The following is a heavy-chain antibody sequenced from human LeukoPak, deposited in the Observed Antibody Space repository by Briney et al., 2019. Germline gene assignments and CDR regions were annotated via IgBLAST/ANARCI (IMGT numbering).Heavy chain of an antibody. Sequence: SETLSLTCTVSGGSISSYYCSWIRQAPGKGLEWIGEINHSGNTNYNPSLKSRVTISLDTSKNQFSLKLNSVTAADTAVYYCVTEPGYCTGGRCYGGWFDPWGQGTLVTVSS. CDR3: VTEPGYCTGGRCYGGWFDP. J-gene: IGHJ5*02. CDR2: INHSGNT. V-gene: IGHV4-34*01. D-gene: IGHD2-15*01. CDR1: GGSISSYY.